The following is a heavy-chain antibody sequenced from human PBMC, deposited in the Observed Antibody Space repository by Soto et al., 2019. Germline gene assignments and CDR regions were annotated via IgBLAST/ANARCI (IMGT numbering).Heavy chain of an antibody. Sequence: SVKVSCKASGGTFSSYAISWVRQAPGQGLEWMGGIIPIFGTANYAQKFQGRATITADESTSTAYMELSSLRSEDTAVYYCARRDYYYYGMDVWGQGTTVTVSS. V-gene: IGHV1-69*13. CDR1: GGTFSSYA. J-gene: IGHJ6*02. CDR2: IIPIFGTA. CDR3: ARRDYYYYGMDV.